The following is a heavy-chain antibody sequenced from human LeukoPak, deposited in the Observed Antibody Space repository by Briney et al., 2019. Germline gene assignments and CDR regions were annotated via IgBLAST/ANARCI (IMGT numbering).Heavy chain of an antibody. CDR3: ARCATYSGSWSWFDP. V-gene: IGHV4-59*01. CDR1: GGSISNYY. D-gene: IGHD1-26*01. J-gene: IGHJ5*02. CDR2: IYYSGST. Sequence: SETLSLTCTVSGGSISNYYWSWIRQPPGKGLEWIGYIYYSGSTNYNPSLKSRVTISVDTSKNQFSLKLSSVTAADTAVYYCARCATYSGSWSWFDPWGQGTLVTVSS.